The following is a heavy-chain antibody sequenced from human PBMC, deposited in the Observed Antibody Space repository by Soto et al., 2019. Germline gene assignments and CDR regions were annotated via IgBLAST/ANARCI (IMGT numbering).Heavy chain of an antibody. D-gene: IGHD1-1*01. Sequence: EVQLLESGGGSVQPGGSLRLSCAASGFTFSSYAMHWVRRPPGQGLEWVSSISGSGGTAYYADSVKGRFSISRDSLVNTLYLQMNSLRAADTAVYYCAKGLGQNWNFDYWGQATVVTVSP. CDR1: GFTFSSYA. CDR2: ISGSGGTA. CDR3: AKGLGQNWNFDY. J-gene: IGHJ4*02. V-gene: IGHV3-23*01.